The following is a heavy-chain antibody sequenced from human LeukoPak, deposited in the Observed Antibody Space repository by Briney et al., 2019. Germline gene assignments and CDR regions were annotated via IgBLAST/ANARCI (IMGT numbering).Heavy chain of an antibody. V-gene: IGHV4-34*01. CDR2: INHSGST. Sequence: PSETLSLTCAVYGGSFSGSYWTWIRQPPGKGLEWIGEINHSGSTNYNPSLKSRVTISLDTSKNQFSLRLSSVTAADTAVYYCARVMTTVTTFKPYSYGMDVWGQGTTVTVSS. CDR3: ARVMTTVTTFKPYSYGMDV. CDR1: GGSFSGSY. J-gene: IGHJ6*02. D-gene: IGHD4-17*01.